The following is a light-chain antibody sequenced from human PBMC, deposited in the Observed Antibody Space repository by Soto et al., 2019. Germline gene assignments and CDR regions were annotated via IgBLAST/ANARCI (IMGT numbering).Light chain of an antibody. CDR3: QQRSNWPPYT. V-gene: IGKV3-11*01. Sequence: EIVLTQSPATLSLSPGERATLSCRASQSVSSYLAWYQQKPGQAPRLLIYDASNRATGIPARFSGSGSGTDFTLTISSLEPEDFEVYYFQQRSNWPPYTLGQGTKLEIK. CDR1: QSVSSY. CDR2: DAS. J-gene: IGKJ2*01.